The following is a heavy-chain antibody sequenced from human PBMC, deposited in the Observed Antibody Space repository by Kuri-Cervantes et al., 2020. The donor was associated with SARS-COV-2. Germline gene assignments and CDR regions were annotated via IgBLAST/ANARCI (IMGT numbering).Heavy chain of an antibody. Sequence: ASVKVSCKASGYTFTSYDINWVRQATGQGLEWMGWINPNSGGTNYAQKFQGRVTMTRDTSISTAYMELSSLRSEDTAVYYCASMPGATYYYYYMDVWGKGTTVTVSS. J-gene: IGHJ6*03. CDR2: INPNSGGT. V-gene: IGHV1-2*02. CDR3: ASMPGATYYYYYMDV. CDR1: GYTFTSYD. D-gene: IGHD1-26*01.